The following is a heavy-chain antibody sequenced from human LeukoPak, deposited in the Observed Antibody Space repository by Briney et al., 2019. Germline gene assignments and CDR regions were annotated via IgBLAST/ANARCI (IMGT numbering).Heavy chain of an antibody. V-gene: IGHV1-3*01. CDR3: ASHDSSGYYQPFDY. D-gene: IGHD3-22*01. Sequence: ASVKVSCKASGYTFTSCAMHWVRQAPGQRLEWMGWINAGNGNTKYSQKFQGRVTITRDTSASTAYMELSSLRSEDTAVYYCASHDSSGYYQPFDYWGQGTLVTVSS. CDR2: INAGNGNT. CDR1: GYTFTSCA. J-gene: IGHJ4*02.